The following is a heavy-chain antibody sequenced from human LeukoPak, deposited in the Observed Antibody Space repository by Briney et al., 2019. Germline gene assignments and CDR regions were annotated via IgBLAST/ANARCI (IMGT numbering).Heavy chain of an antibody. Sequence: GGSLRLSCAAPGFTLSRYAMSWVRQAPGKGLEWVSAISGSGGSTYYADSVKGRFTISRDSAKNSLYLQMNNLRAEDTAVYYCARDLSSGRDYWGEGTLVTVSS. V-gene: IGHV3-23*01. CDR3: ARDLSSGRDY. D-gene: IGHD3-22*01. J-gene: IGHJ4*02. CDR2: ISGSGGST. CDR1: GFTLSRYA.